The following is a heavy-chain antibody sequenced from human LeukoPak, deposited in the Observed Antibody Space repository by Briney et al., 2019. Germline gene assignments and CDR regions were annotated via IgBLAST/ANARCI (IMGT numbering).Heavy chain of an antibody. D-gene: IGHD3-9*01. CDR1: GGSISSYY. V-gene: IGHV4-59*01. CDR3: ARGYFDWLFLDY. CDR2: IYYSGST. J-gene: IGHJ4*02. Sequence: SETLSLTCTVSGGSISSYYWSWIRQPPGKGLEWIGYIYYSGSTNYNPSLKRRVTISVDTSKNQFSLKLSSVTAADTAVYYCARGYFDWLFLDYWGQGTLVTVSS.